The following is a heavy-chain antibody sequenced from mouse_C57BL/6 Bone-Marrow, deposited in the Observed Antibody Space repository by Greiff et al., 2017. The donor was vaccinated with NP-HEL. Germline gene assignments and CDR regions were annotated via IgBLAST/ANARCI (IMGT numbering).Heavy chain of an antibody. CDR3: ARTGAGSGLRPFYAMDC. CDR2: IDPSDSET. Sequence: VQLQQPGAELVRPGSSVKLSCKASGYTFTSYWMHWVKQRPIQGLEWIGNIDPSDSETHYNQKFKDKATLTVDKSSSTAYMQLSSLTSEDSAVYYCARTGAGSGLRPFYAMDCWGQRTSVTVSS. CDR1: GYTFTSYW. D-gene: IGHD2-4*01. J-gene: IGHJ4*01. V-gene: IGHV1-52*01.